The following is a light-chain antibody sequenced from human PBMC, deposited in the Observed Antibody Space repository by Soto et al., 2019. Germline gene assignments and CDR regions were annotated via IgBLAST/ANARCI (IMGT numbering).Light chain of an antibody. CDR3: QHYGYSQWT. Sequence: IVLTQSPGTLSLSPGERATLSCRASQTGNNNYLAWYQHKSGQAPRLLIYGVYTSASGIPDRFSGSGSGTEDTLTITRLEPEDSAVYFCQHYGYSQWTFGQGTKLEIK. V-gene: IGKV3-20*01. CDR1: QTGNNNY. J-gene: IGKJ1*01. CDR2: GVY.